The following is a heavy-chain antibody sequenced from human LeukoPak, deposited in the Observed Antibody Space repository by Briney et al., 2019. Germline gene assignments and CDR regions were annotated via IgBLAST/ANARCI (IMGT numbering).Heavy chain of an antibody. D-gene: IGHD6-19*01. CDR2: ISGSGGST. CDR1: GFTFNSYA. Sequence: GGSLRLSCAASGFTFNSYAMSWVRQAPGKGLEWVSIISGSGGSTYYADSVKGRFTISRDNSKNTLYLQMNSLRAEDTAVYYCARETKYSSGSFDYWGQGTLVTVSS. V-gene: IGHV3-23*01. J-gene: IGHJ4*02. CDR3: ARETKYSSGSFDY.